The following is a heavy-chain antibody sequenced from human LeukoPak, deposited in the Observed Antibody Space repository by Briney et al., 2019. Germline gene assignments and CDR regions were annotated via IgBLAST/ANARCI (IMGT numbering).Heavy chain of an antibody. CDR3: ARVYYGSGSYYNGGYYYYYMDV. CDR2: INHSGST. V-gene: IGHV4-34*01. Sequence: SETLSLTCTVSGGSISNYFWSWIRQPPGKGLEWIGEINHSGSTNYNPSLKSRVTISVDTSKNQFSLKLSSVTAADTAVYYCARVYYGSGSYYNGGYYYYYMDVWGKGTTVTVSS. D-gene: IGHD3-10*01. CDR1: GGSISNYF. J-gene: IGHJ6*03.